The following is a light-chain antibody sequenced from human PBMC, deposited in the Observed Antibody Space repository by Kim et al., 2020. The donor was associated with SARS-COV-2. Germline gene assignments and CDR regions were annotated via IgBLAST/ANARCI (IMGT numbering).Light chain of an antibody. V-gene: IGLV2-14*03. CDR2: DLS. Sequence: SITISCTGTSSDVGGYNHVAWYQLHPGKAPKLMIFDLSNRPSGVSNRFSGSRSGNTASLTISGLQAEDEADYYCSSYTSSSALEGVFGTGTKVTVL. J-gene: IGLJ1*01. CDR1: SSDVGGYNH. CDR3: SSYTSSSALEGV.